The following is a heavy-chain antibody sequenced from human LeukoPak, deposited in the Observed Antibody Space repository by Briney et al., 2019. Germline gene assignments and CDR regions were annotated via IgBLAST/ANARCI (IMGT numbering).Heavy chain of an antibody. CDR3: AKALLRSPYYYMDV. V-gene: IGHV3-23*01. J-gene: IGHJ6*03. Sequence: GRSLRLSCAASGFSFSSYAMHWVRQAPGKGLEWVSAISGSGGSTYYADSVKGRFTISRDNSKNTLYLQMNSLRAEDTAVYYCAKALLRSPYYYMDVWGKGTTVTVSS. CDR2: ISGSGGST. CDR1: GFSFSSYA. D-gene: IGHD5/OR15-5a*01.